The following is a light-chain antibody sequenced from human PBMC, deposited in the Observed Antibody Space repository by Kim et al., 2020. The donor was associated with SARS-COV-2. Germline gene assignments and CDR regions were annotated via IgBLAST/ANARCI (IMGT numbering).Light chain of an antibody. CDR1: TSTIGAGYD. V-gene: IGLV1-40*01. Sequence: RVTLSCTGSTSTIGAGYDVHWYQQLPGAAPKLLIYGDNNRPSGVPDRFSGSKSGTSASLAITGLQPEDEADYYCQSSDNSLSGVVFGGGTKLTVL. CDR3: QSSDNSLSGVV. J-gene: IGLJ2*01. CDR2: GDN.